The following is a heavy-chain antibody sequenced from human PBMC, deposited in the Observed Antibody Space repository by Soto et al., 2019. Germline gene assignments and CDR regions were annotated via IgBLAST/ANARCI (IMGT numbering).Heavy chain of an antibody. D-gene: IGHD6-19*01. Sequence: QVQLVQSGAEVKKPGSSVKVSCKASGGTFSSYTISWVRQAPGQGLEWMGRIIPILGIANYAQKFQGRVTITAAKPTSTAYMELSSLRSEDTAVYYCARGGIAVAGTIDDAFDIWGQGTMVTVSS. CDR3: ARGGIAVAGTIDDAFDI. V-gene: IGHV1-69*02. CDR2: IIPILGIA. J-gene: IGHJ3*02. CDR1: GGTFSSYT.